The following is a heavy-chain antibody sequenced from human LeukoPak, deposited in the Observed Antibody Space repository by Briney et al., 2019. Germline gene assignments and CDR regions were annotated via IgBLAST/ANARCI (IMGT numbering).Heavy chain of an antibody. J-gene: IGHJ6*02. Sequence: PGGSLRLSCAASGFTVSSNYMSWVRQAPGKGLEWVAVISYDGSYKSSADSVKGRFTISRDNSKNMLYLQMNSLRVEDTAVYYCANDLGAPAAQRQGYYYGMDVWGQGTTVTVSS. V-gene: IGHV3-30*18. CDR1: GFTVSSNY. CDR3: ANDLGAPAAQRQGYYYGMDV. D-gene: IGHD2-2*01. CDR2: ISYDGSYK.